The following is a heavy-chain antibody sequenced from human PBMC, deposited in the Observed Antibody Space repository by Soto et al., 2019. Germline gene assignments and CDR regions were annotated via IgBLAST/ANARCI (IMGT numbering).Heavy chain of an antibody. D-gene: IGHD6-6*01. Sequence: SETLSLTCSVSGGSVSSTFYYWSWIRQPPGKGLEWIGHIYYSGSTKYNPSLKSRVAISLDTSKNEFSLRLRSVTATDTAVYYCAKSRKAARPTPDGHIRNYYYYYGLDVWGQGTTVTVSS. V-gene: IGHV4-61*01. CDR2: IYYSGST. CDR3: AKSRKAARPTPDGHIRNYYYYYGLDV. CDR1: GGSVSSTFYY. J-gene: IGHJ6*02.